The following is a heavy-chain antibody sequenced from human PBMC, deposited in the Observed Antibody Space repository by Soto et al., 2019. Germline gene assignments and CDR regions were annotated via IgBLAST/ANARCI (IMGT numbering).Heavy chain of an antibody. CDR2: IYSGGST. CDR1: GFTVSSNY. Sequence: GGSLRLSCAASGFTVSSNYMSWVRQAPGKGLEWVSVIYSGGSTYYADSVKGRFTISRDNSKNTLYLQMNSLRAEDTAVYYCARRALQAENMDVWGKGTTVTVSS. CDR3: ARRALQAENMDV. J-gene: IGHJ6*03. V-gene: IGHV3-66*01.